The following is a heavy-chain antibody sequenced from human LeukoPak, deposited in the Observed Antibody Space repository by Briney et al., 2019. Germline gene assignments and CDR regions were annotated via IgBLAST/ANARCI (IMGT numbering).Heavy chain of an antibody. CDR2: ISDSGST. CDR3: ARRGYMDV. D-gene: IGHD3-10*01. J-gene: IGHJ6*03. V-gene: IGHV4-59*08. CDR1: GGSISGYY. Sequence: PSETLSLTCTVSGGSISGYYWIWIRQPPGKRLEYIGHISDSGSTSYNPSLKSRVTISVDTSKNQFSLNLSPVTAADTAVYYCARRGYMDVWGKGTTVTVSS.